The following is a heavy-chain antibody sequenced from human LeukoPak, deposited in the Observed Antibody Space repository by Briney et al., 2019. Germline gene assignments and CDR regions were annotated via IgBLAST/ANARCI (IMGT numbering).Heavy chain of an antibody. Sequence: SVKVSCKASGGTFSSYAISWVRQAPRQGLEWMGGIIPIFGTANYAQKFKGRVTITADESTSTDYMELSSMRSEDTAVYYCASQGVGDTAMGDDYWGQGTLVTVSS. CDR1: GGTFSSYA. J-gene: IGHJ4*02. CDR2: IIPIFGTA. D-gene: IGHD5-18*01. CDR3: ASQGVGDTAMGDDY. V-gene: IGHV1-69*13.